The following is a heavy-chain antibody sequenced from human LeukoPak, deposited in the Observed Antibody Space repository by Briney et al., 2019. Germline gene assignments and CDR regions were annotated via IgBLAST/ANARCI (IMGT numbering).Heavy chain of an antibody. CDR1: GFTFSNTG. J-gene: IGHJ4*02. V-gene: IGHV3-23*01. CDR2: ITGSGSGT. Sequence: GGSLRLSCAASGFTFSNTGMHWVRQAPGKGPEWVSGITGSGSGTYYGPSVRGQFTISRDNSKNTVYLQMNSLRAEDTAVYYCAKMGRYGGTADLHWGQGTPVTVSS. CDR3: AKMGRYGGTADLH. D-gene: IGHD4/OR15-4a*01.